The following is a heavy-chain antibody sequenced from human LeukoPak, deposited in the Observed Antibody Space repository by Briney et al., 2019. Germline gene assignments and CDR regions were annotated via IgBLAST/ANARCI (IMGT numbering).Heavy chain of an antibody. D-gene: IGHD4-17*01. V-gene: IGHV1-18*01. CDR1: GYTFTSYG. CDR2: ISAYNGNT. Sequence: ASVKVSCKASGYTFTSYGISWVRQAPGQGLEWMGWISAYNGNTNYAQKLQGRVTMTTDTSTSTAYMELRSLRSDDTAVYYCARAGYGDTQEDWYFDLWGRGTLVTVSS. J-gene: IGHJ2*01. CDR3: ARAGYGDTQEDWYFDL.